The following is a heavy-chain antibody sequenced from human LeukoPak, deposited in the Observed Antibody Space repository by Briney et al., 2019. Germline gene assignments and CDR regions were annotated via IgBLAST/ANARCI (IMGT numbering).Heavy chain of an antibody. CDR3: ARLAAGNYYDSSGENWFDP. CDR2: IYPGDSDT. D-gene: IGHD3-22*01. Sequence: GESLKISCKGSGYSFTSYWIGWVRQMPGKGLGWMGIIYPGDSDTRYSPSFQGQVTISADKSISTAYLQWSSLKASDTAMYYCARLAAGNYYDSSGENWFDPWGQGTLVTVSS. CDR1: GYSFTSYW. J-gene: IGHJ5*02. V-gene: IGHV5-51*01.